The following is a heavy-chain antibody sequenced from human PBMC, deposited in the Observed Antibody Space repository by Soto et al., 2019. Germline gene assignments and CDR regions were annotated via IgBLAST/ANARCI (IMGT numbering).Heavy chain of an antibody. D-gene: IGHD5-12*01. J-gene: IGHJ6*02. CDR3: ARDRYSGYDYYYYYGMDV. CDR1: GYTFTGYY. V-gene: IGHV1-2*04. Sequence: AASVKVSCKASGYTFTGYYMHWVRQAPGQGLEWMGWINPNSGGTNYAQKFQGWVTMTRDTSISTAYMELSRLRSDDTAVYYCARDRYSGYDYYYYYGMDVWGQGTTVTVSS. CDR2: INPNSGGT.